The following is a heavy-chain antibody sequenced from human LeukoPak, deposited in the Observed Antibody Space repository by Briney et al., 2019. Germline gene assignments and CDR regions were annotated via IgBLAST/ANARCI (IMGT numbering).Heavy chain of an antibody. V-gene: IGHV3-23*01. J-gene: IGHJ4*02. CDR3: ARLFSGTSSWFDY. CDR1: GFTFSSYA. D-gene: IGHD1-26*01. CDR2: ISDGGDGT. Sequence: GGSLRLSCAASGFTFSSYAMSWVRQAPGKGLEWVSTISDGGDGTYYADSVKGRFTIFRDNSKNTLYLQMNSLRAEDTALYYCARLFSGTSSWFDYWGQGTLVTVSS.